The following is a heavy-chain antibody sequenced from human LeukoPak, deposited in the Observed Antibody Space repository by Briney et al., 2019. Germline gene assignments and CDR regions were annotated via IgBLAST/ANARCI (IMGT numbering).Heavy chain of an antibody. D-gene: IGHD6-13*01. CDR1: GYTFTSYD. Sequence: RASVKVSCKASGYTFTSYDINWVRQATGQGLEWMGWMNPNSGNTGYAQKFQGRVTITRNTSISTAYMELSSLRSEDTAVYYCARGGGQYSSSWYVVTATSYYYYYMDVWGKGTTVTVSS. J-gene: IGHJ6*03. CDR2: MNPNSGNT. V-gene: IGHV1-8*03. CDR3: ARGGGQYSSSWYVVTATSYYYYYMDV.